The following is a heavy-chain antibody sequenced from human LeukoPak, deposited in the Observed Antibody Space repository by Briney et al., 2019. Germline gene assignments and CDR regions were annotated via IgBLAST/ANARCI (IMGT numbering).Heavy chain of an antibody. J-gene: IGHJ4*02. CDR1: GFTFSNYV. V-gene: IGHV3-48*01. CDR2: INHNGELI. CDR3: ARDNDWAFHY. Sequence: GGSLRLSCAASGFTFSNYVMSWVRQAPGKGLEWVSYINHNGELIFYPDFVKGRFTISRDNAKNSLYLQMNSLRGEDTAVYYCARDNDWAFHYWGQGTLVTVSS. D-gene: IGHD3-9*01.